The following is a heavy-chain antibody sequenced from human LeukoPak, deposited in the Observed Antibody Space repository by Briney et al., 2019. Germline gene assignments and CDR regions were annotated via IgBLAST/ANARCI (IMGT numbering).Heavy chain of an antibody. J-gene: IGHJ6*03. CDR2: IYYSGST. CDR1: GGSICSGDYY. CDR3: ARQHDSYYYYYIDV. V-gene: IGHV4-30-4*08. Sequence: SQTLSLTCTVSGGSICSGDYYWSWIRQPPGKGLEWIGYIYYSGSTYYNPSLKSRVTISVDTSKNQFSLKLSSVTAADSAVYYCARQHDSYYYYYIDVWGSGTRVTVSS.